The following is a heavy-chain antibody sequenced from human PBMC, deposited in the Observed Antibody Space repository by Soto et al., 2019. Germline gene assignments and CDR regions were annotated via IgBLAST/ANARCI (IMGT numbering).Heavy chain of an antibody. Sequence: SVKVSCKASGGSFGNSAISWVRQTPGQGLEWLGGFIPVYRTLNYAQKFQGRVTITADESTGTAYMTLSSLASDDTAVYYCATGVIWIGYFTVDSWGQGTRVTVSS. D-gene: IGHD3-3*01. CDR2: FIPVYRTL. CDR1: GGSFGNSA. CDR3: ATGVIWIGYFTVDS. J-gene: IGHJ4*02. V-gene: IGHV1-69*13.